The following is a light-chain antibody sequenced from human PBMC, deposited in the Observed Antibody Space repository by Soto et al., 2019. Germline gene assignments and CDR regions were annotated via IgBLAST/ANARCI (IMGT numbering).Light chain of an antibody. CDR2: AAS. J-gene: IGKJ4*01. Sequence: DIQLTQSPSFLSASVGDRVTITCRASQAISSSLAWFQQKPGRAPKLLISAASTLQSGVPSRFSGSGSGTEFTLTISSLQPEDVASCYCQQVHSYPRTFGGGTKVEIK. CDR3: QQVHSYPRT. CDR1: QAISSS. V-gene: IGKV1-9*01.